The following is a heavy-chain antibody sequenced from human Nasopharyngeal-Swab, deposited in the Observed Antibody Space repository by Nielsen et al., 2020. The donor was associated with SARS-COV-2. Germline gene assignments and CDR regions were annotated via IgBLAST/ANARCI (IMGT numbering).Heavy chain of an antibody. CDR2: ISGSGGST. J-gene: IGHJ6*02. Sequence: VRQAPGKGPEWVSAISGSGGSTYYADSVKGRFTISRDNSKNTLYLQMNSLRAEDTAVYYCEKLAKKTETTQYYYGSGSYYHYYYYGMDVWGQGTTVTVSS. V-gene: IGHV3-23*01. CDR3: EKLAKKTETTQYYYGSGSYYHYYYYGMDV. D-gene: IGHD3-10*01.